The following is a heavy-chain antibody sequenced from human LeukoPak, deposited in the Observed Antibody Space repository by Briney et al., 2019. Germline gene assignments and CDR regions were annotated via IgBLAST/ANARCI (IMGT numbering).Heavy chain of an antibody. CDR1: GFTFSTYF. J-gene: IGHJ4*02. Sequence: GGSLRLSCSASGFTFSTYFMHWVRQAPGKGLECVSAITGSGGSTYYADSVKGRFTISRDNAKNTLYLQMNSLRAEDTAVYYCARDQGYCSSTSCYEVRYFDYWGQGTLVTVSS. V-gene: IGHV3-64*04. CDR3: ARDQGYCSSTSCYEVRYFDY. CDR2: ITGSGGST. D-gene: IGHD2-2*01.